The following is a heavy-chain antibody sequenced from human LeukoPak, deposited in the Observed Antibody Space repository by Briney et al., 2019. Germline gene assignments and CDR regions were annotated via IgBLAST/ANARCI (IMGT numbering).Heavy chain of an antibody. D-gene: IGHD5-12*01. J-gene: IGHJ3*02. CDR1: GFTFSDYY. CDR3: VKVQSATGFDI. CDR2: ISSSGTTI. Sequence: GGSLRLSCAASGFTFSDYYMSWIRQAPGKGLEWVSYISSSGTTIYYADSVKGRSTISRDNAKNSLYLQMNSLRAEDAAVYYCVKVQSATGFDIWGQGTMVTVSS. V-gene: IGHV3-11*04.